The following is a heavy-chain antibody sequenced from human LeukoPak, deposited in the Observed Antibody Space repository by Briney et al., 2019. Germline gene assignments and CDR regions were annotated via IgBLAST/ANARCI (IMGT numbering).Heavy chain of an antibody. Sequence: AGGPLRLSCAASGFTFSSYVMHGLRQAPGKGLEGVVVISYDGSNIHYADSVKGRFTISRDNSKNTLYLQMNSLRAENTAVYYCAKRGDSGYDLDYWGQGTLVIVSS. J-gene: IGHJ4*02. V-gene: IGHV3-30*18. CDR1: GFTFSSYV. D-gene: IGHD5-12*01. CDR3: AKRGDSGYDLDY. CDR2: ISYDGSNI.